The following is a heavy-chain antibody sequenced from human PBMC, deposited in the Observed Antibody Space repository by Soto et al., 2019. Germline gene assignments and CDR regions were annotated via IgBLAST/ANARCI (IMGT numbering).Heavy chain of an antibody. Sequence: GGSLRLSCAASGFTFSSYGMHWVRQAPGKGLEWVAVIWYDGSNKYYADSVKGRFTISRDNSKNTLYLQMNSLRAEDTAVYYCARDRDWNYDLGYFDYWGQGTLVTVS. J-gene: IGHJ4*02. V-gene: IGHV3-33*01. D-gene: IGHD1-7*01. CDR1: GFTFSSYG. CDR3: ARDRDWNYDLGYFDY. CDR2: IWYDGSNK.